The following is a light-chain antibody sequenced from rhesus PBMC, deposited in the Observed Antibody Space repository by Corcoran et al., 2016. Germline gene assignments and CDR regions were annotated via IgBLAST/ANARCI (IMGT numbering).Light chain of an antibody. J-gene: IGKJ2*01. CDR1: QGISDY. CDR3: LHGYDTPYT. Sequence: DIQMTQSPSSLSASVGDRVTITCRSSQGISDYLSWYQQKSGKTPHRLIYGASKLESGVPSRFRGLGSGTEFTLTIRRLQPEDFASYYCLHGYDTPYTFGQRTRVEIK. V-gene: IGKV1-36*02. CDR2: GAS.